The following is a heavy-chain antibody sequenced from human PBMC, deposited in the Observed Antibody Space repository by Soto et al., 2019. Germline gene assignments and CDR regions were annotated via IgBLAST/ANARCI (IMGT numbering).Heavy chain of an antibody. V-gene: IGHV3-30*18. Sequence: PGGSLRLSCAASGFSFNRYGLHWVRQAPGKGLEWVAVISYDGSDKHYAGSVKGRFTIYRDNSKNTVHLQMNSLRAGDTAVYYCAKDRVPHYYYGMDVWGQGTPVTVSS. CDR2: ISYDGSDK. J-gene: IGHJ6*02. CDR1: GFSFNRYG. D-gene: IGHD3-10*01. CDR3: AKDRVPHYYYGMDV.